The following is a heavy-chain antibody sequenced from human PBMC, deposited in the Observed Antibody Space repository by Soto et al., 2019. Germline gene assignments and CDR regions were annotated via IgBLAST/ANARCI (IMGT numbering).Heavy chain of an antibody. V-gene: IGHV3-23*01. CDR2: ITSDGIT. CDR3: AKDYSTVTTDPLSVVLFDY. CDR1: GFTFSSYA. Sequence: GSLRLSCAASGFTFSSYAMSWVRQAPGKGLEWVSIITSDGITYYADCVKVRFTISRDNSKNTVYRQMNSLRAEDTAVYYCAKDYSTVTTDPLSVVLFDYWGQGALVTVSS. D-gene: IGHD4-17*01. J-gene: IGHJ4*02.